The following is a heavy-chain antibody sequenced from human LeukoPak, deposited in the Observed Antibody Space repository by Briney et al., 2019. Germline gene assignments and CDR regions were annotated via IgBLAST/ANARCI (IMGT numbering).Heavy chain of an antibody. CDR3: ERDSGGSLFDY. V-gene: IGHV3-30-3*01. CDR1: GFPFHGFT. J-gene: IGHJ4*02. D-gene: IGHD2-15*01. CDR2: ISSDGNNE. Sequence: PGGSLRLSCAASGFPFHGFTMHWVRQTLDKALEWVAIISSDGNNEYYADSMRGRFTISRDNSNITMYLDMNNVRPDDTSVYYCERDSGGSLFDYWGLGTLVTVSS.